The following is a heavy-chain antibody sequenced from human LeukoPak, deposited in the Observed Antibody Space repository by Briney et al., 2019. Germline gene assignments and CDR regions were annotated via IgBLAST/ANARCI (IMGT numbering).Heavy chain of an antibody. CDR1: GYTFTSYG. V-gene: IGHV1-18*01. CDR2: ISAYNGNT. Sequence: ASVTVSCKASGYTFTSYGISWERQAPGQGLEWMGWISAYNGNTNYAQKLQGRVTMTTDTSTSTAYMELRSLRSDDTAVYYCARDIAPPCYDILTGYDYWGQGTLVTVSS. J-gene: IGHJ4*02. D-gene: IGHD3-9*01. CDR3: ARDIAPPCYDILTGYDY.